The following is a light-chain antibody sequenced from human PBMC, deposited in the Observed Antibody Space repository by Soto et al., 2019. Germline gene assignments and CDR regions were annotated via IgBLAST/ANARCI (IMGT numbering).Light chain of an antibody. CDR3: QHYDSLPPT. CDR1: QDIVNS. J-gene: IGKJ3*01. V-gene: IGKV1-33*01. CDR2: AAS. Sequence: DIQMTQSPSSLSAFVGDRVTITCQASQDIVNSLNWYQQKPGKAPKLLIYAASSLETVVQSKFSGNGSGTDFTFTISSLQPEDVATYYCQHYDSLPPTFGPGTKVDIQ.